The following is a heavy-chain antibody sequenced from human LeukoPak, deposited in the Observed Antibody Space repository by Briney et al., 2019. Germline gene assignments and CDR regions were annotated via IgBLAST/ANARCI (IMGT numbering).Heavy chain of an antibody. CDR3: AKGGYSSSIYDY. J-gene: IGHJ4*02. Sequence: GGSLRLSCAASGFTFSSYAMSWVREAPGKGLEWVSAISGSGGSTYYADSVKGRFTISRDNSKNTLYLQMNSLRAEDTAVYCCAKGGYSSSIYDYWGQGTLVTVSS. CDR1: GFTFSSYA. CDR2: ISGSGGST. D-gene: IGHD6-6*01. V-gene: IGHV3-23*01.